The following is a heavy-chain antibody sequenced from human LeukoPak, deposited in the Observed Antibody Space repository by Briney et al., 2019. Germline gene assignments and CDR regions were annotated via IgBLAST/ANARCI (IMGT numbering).Heavy chain of an antibody. CDR3: ARHPSGYCSGGSCYLRIDY. CDR2: ISSSSSYI. V-gene: IGHV3-21*01. Sequence: GGSLILSCAASGFTFSSYSMNWVRQAPGKGLEWVSSISSSSSYIYYADSVKGRFTISRDNAKNSLYLQMNSLRAEDTAVYYCARHPSGYCSGGSCYLRIDYWGQGTLVTVSS. CDR1: GFTFSSYS. J-gene: IGHJ4*02. D-gene: IGHD2-15*01.